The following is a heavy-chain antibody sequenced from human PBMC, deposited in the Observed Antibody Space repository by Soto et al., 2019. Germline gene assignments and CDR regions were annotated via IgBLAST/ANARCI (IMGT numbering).Heavy chain of an antibody. CDR1: GFTFSSFA. CDR2: ISGSGGST. CDR3: TRGAPAPRTEAAPSSPNRGGMDV. V-gene: IGHV3-23*01. J-gene: IGHJ6*02. Sequence: GGSLRLSCAASGFTFSSFAMSGVRQAPGKGLEWVSGISGSGGSTYYADSVKGRFTISRDNAENSLFLEMNTLGVDDTALYYCTRGAPAPRTEAAPSSPNRGGMDVWGQGTTVTVSS. D-gene: IGHD6-13*01.